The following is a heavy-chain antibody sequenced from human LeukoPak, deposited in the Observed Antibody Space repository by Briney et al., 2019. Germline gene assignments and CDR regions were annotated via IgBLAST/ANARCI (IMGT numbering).Heavy chain of an antibody. CDR1: GGSISGYY. Sequence: SETLSLTCTVSGGSISGYYWSWIRQPAGKGLEWIGHIYTSGSTNYNPSLKSRVTMSVDTSKNQFSLKLSSVTVADTAVYYCARELSSGVYSENYYSDYWGQGTLVTVSS. CDR2: IYTSGST. J-gene: IGHJ4*02. V-gene: IGHV4-4*07. CDR3: ARELSSGVYSENYYSDY. D-gene: IGHD5-12*01.